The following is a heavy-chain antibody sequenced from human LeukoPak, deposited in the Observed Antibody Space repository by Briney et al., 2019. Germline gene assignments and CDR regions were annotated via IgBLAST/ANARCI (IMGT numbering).Heavy chain of an antibody. V-gene: IGHV4-4*07. Sequence: KPSETRSLSYTVGCGSISSYYWSWIRQPAGRGLEWIGRIYSSGSTNYNPSLKSRVTMSVDASKNQFSLKLSCVTAADTAVYYCATGQKESGSYLFESWGQGTLVTVSS. D-gene: IGHD1-26*01. J-gene: IGHJ4*02. CDR3: ATGQKESGSYLFES. CDR1: CGSISSYY. CDR2: IYSSGST.